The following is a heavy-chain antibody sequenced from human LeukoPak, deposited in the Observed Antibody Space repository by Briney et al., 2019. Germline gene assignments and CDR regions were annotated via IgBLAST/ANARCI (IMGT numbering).Heavy chain of an antibody. CDR2: INPNSGGT. V-gene: IGHV1-2*02. CDR3: ARLSGGGDCYSVCYFDY. Sequence: ASVKVSCKASGYTFTGYYMHWVRQAPGQGLEWMGWINPNSGGTNYAQKFQGRVTMTRDTSISTAYMELSRLRSDDTAVYYCARLSGGGDCYSVCYFDYWGQGTLVTVSS. D-gene: IGHD2-21*02. J-gene: IGHJ4*02. CDR1: GYTFTGYY.